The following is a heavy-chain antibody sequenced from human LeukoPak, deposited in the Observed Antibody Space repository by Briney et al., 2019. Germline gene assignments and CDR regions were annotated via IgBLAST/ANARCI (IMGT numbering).Heavy chain of an antibody. CDR2: IYYSGST. J-gene: IGHJ4*02. D-gene: IGHD4-17*01. Sequence: KPSETLSLTCTVSGGSISSYYWSWIRQPPGKGLEWIGYIYYSGSTNYNPSLKIRVTISVDTSKNQFSLKLSSVTAADTAVYYCARVSPDYGDPPTFDYWGQGTLVTVSS. CDR3: ARVSPDYGDPPTFDY. CDR1: GGSISSYY. V-gene: IGHV4-59*01.